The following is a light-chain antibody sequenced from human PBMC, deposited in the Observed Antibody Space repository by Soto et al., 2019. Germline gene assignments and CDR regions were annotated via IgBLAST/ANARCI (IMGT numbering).Light chain of an antibody. Sequence: VLTQSSGTLSLSEGERATLSCRASQGFKSSYLAWYQQKPGQAPRLXIYDASTRDTGIADRFSASGSGTDFTLTISRLEPEDFEVYSCQQYASSTQTFGQGTKVDI. V-gene: IGKV3-20*01. CDR1: QGFKSSY. CDR2: DAS. J-gene: IGKJ1*01. CDR3: QQYASSTQT.